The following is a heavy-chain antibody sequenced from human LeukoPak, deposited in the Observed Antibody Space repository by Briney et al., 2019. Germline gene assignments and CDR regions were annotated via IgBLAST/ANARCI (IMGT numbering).Heavy chain of an antibody. CDR3: AKDIAPYSSSPYFDY. CDR1: GFTFSSYG. J-gene: IGHJ4*02. CDR2: ISYDGSNK. Sequence: PGGSLRLSCAASGFTFSSYGMHWVRQAPGKGLEWVAVISYDGSNKYYADSVKGRFTISRDNSKNTLYLQMNSLRAEDTAVYYCAKDIAPYSSSPYFDYWGQGTLVTVSS. V-gene: IGHV3-30*18. D-gene: IGHD6-6*01.